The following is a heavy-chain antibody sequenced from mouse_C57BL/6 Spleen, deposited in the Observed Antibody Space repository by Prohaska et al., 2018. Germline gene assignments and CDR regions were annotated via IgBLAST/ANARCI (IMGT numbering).Heavy chain of an antibody. D-gene: IGHD2-3*01. J-gene: IGHJ4*01. CDR1: GFSFNTYA. CDR3: VRDGGYYAMDY. V-gene: IGHV10-1*01. Sequence: EVQLVESGGGLVQPKGSLKLSCAASGFSFNTYAMNWVRQAPGKGLEWVARIRSKSNNYATYYADSVKDRFTISRDDSESMLYLQMNNLKTEDTAMYYCVRDGGYYAMDYWGQGTSVTVSS. CDR2: IRSKSNNYAT.